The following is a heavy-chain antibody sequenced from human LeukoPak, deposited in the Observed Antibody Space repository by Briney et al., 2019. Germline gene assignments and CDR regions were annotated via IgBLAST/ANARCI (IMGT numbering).Heavy chain of an antibody. D-gene: IGHD5-24*01. CDR3: AKGRDGYNAYFEY. CDR1: GFTFSSYE. CDR2: ISGSGTTI. V-gene: IGHV3-48*03. J-gene: IGHJ4*02. Sequence: QTGGSLRLSCAASGFTFSSYEMHWVRQAPGKGLEWVSYISGSGTTIYYADSVKGRFTISRDNAKNSLHLQMNSLRAEDTAVYYCAKGRDGYNAYFEYWGQGTLVTVSS.